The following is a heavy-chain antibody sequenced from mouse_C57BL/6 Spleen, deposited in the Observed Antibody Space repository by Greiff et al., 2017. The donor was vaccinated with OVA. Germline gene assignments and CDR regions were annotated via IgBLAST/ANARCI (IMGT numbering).Heavy chain of an antibody. CDR2: INPSNGGT. Sequence: QVHVKQPGTELVKPGASVKLSCKASGYTFTSYWMHWVKQRPGQGLEWIGNINPSNGGTNYNEKFKSKATLTVDKSSSTAYMQLSSLTSEDSAVYYCARSSNYWYFDVWGTGTTVTVSS. D-gene: IGHD1-1*01. J-gene: IGHJ1*03. CDR1: GYTFTSYW. V-gene: IGHV1-53*01. CDR3: ARSSNYWYFDV.